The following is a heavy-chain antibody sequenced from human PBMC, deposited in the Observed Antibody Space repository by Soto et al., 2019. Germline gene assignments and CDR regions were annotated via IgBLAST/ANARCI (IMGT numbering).Heavy chain of an antibody. Sequence: GGSLRLSCAASGFTFNNAWMSWVRQAPGKGLEWVGRIVSNTEGGATDYAASVKGRFTFSRDDSKNMLYLHISSLKTEDTAVYYCTTGVRSGYYRYWGQGALVTVSS. V-gene: IGHV3-15*04. J-gene: IGHJ4*02. D-gene: IGHD3-3*01. CDR3: TTGVRSGYYRY. CDR1: GFTFNNAW. CDR2: IVSNTEGGAT.